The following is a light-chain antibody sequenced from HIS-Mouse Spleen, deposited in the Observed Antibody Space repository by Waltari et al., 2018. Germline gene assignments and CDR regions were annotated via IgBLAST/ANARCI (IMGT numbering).Light chain of an antibody. Sequence: QSALTQPASVSGSPGQSLTISCPGTGSAVGSFNLVSWYQQHPGKAPKLMIYEGSKRPSGVSNRFSGSKSGNTASLTISGLQAEDEADYYCCSYAGSSTFEVFGGGTKLTVL. J-gene: IGLJ3*02. CDR2: EGS. CDR1: GSAVGSFNL. CDR3: CSYAGSSTFEV. V-gene: IGLV2-23*03.